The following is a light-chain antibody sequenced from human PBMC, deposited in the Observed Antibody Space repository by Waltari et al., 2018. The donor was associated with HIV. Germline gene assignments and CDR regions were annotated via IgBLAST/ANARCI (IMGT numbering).Light chain of an antibody. CDR1: TNDIGSYKY. J-gene: IGLJ2*01. V-gene: IGLV2-14*01. Sequence: QSVLTQPASVSGSPGQSLTLSCTGTTNDIGSYKYVSWYQQSPDKAPKLIIYAVSNRPSGISSRFSGSKSGNTASLTISGLQADDEAYYHCSSYSRGALLFGGGTKVTVL. CDR3: SSYSRGALL. CDR2: AVS.